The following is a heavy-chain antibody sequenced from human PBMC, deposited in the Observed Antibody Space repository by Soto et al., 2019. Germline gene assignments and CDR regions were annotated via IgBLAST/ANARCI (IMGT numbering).Heavy chain of an antibody. V-gene: IGHV3-21*01. CDR1: GFTFSSYS. Sequence: PGGSLRLSCAASGFTFSSYSMNWVRQAPGKGLEWVSSISGSSSYIYYADSVKGRFTISRDNAKNSLYLQMNSLRAEDTAVYYCARDGLYSFHFDYWGQGTLVTVSS. D-gene: IGHD5-18*01. CDR3: ARDGLYSFHFDY. J-gene: IGHJ4*02. CDR2: ISGSSSYI.